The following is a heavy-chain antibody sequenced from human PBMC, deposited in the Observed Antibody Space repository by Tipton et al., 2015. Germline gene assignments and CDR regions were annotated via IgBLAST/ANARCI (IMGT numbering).Heavy chain of an antibody. V-gene: IGHV4-39*01. J-gene: IGHJ4*02. CDR3: ARGNANSSTWHFDY. CDR2: IYYSWSI. Sequence: TLSLTCTVSGASMSSGSYHWGWIRQPPGKGLEWIGTIYYSWSIYYNPSLKSRVTISEDTSKKQISLNLTSVTAADTAVYYCARGNANSSTWHFDYWGQGTLVIVSS. CDR1: GASMSSGSYH. D-gene: IGHD6-13*01.